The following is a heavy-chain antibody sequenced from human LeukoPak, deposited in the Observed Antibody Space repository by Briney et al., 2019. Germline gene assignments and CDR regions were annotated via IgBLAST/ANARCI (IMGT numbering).Heavy chain of an antibody. CDR3: ARWVNAAEFDY. D-gene: IGHD6-13*01. CDR1: GFTFSSYW. J-gene: IGHJ4*02. Sequence: GGSLRLSCATSGFTFSSYWMSWVRQAPGKGLEWVANIKQDGSEKYYVDSVKGRFTISRDNAKNSLYLQMNSLRAEDTAVYYCARWVNAAEFDYWGQGTLVTVSS. V-gene: IGHV3-7*01. CDR2: IKQDGSEK.